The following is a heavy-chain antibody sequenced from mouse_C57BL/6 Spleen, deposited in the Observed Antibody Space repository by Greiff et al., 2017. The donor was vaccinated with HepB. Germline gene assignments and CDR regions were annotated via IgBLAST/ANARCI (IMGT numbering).Heavy chain of an antibody. CDR2: IYPSDSET. Sequence: QVQLQQPGAELVRPGSSVKLSCKASGYTFTSYWMDWVKQRPGQGLEWIGNIYPSDSETHYNQKFKDKATLTVDKSSSTAYMQLSSLTSEDSAVYYCARGTTVAYAMDYWGQGTSVTVSS. J-gene: IGHJ4*01. V-gene: IGHV1-61*01. CDR1: GYTFTSYW. D-gene: IGHD1-1*01. CDR3: ARGTTVAYAMDY.